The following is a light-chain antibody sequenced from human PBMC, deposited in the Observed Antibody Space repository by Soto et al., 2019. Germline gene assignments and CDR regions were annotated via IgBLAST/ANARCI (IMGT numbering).Light chain of an antibody. V-gene: IGKV3-20*01. Sequence: EIMLTQSPGTLSLSPGERATLSCRASQSVSNSYVAWYQQKPGQAPRLLIHGASNRAGGVPDRVSGSGSGTAFTLTISRLEPEDFALYYCQQYATSPWTFGQGTKVDIK. J-gene: IGKJ1*01. CDR2: GAS. CDR3: QQYATSPWT. CDR1: QSVSNSY.